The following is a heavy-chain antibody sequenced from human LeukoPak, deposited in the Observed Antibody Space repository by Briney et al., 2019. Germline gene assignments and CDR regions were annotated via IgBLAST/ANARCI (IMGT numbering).Heavy chain of an antibody. CDR2: MNPNSGNT. CDR1: GYTFTSYD. D-gene: IGHD4-17*01. CDR3: ARGLRYYYGMDV. V-gene: IGHV1-8*01. Sequence: ASVKVSCKASGYTFTSYDINWVRQATGQGLEWMGWMNPNSGNTGYAQKFQGRVTMTRNTSISTAYMELSSPRSEDTAVYYCARGLRYYYGMDVWGQGTTVTVSS. J-gene: IGHJ6*02.